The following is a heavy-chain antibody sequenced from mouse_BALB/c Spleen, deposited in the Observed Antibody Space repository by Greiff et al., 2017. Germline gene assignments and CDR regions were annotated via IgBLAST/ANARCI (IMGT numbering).Heavy chain of an antibody. CDR2: IDPANGNT. V-gene: IGHV14-3*02. Sequence: EVMLVESGAELVKPGASVKLSCTASGFNIKDTYMHWVKQRPEQGLEWIGRIDPANGNTKYDPKFQGKATITADTSSNTAYLQLSSLTSEDTAVYYCARGGTTTTIYAMDYWGQGTSVTVSS. CDR3: ARGGTTTTIYAMDY. J-gene: IGHJ4*01. CDR1: GFNIKDTY. D-gene: IGHD2-14*01.